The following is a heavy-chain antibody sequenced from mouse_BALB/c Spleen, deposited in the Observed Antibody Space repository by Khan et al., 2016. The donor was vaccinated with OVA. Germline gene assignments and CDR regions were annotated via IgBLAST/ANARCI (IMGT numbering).Heavy chain of an antibody. V-gene: IGHV2-9*02. D-gene: IGHD1-1*01. CDR2: IWAGGST. CDR1: GFSLTNYG. J-gene: IGHJ3*01. CDR3: ARPYYGSAWFAY. Sequence: VQLKESGPGLVAPSQSLSITCTVSGFSLTNYGVHWVRQPPREGLEWLGVIWAGGSTNYNSALMSRLSISKDNSKSQVFLKMNSLQTNDTAMYYCARPYYGSAWFAYWGQGTLVTASA.